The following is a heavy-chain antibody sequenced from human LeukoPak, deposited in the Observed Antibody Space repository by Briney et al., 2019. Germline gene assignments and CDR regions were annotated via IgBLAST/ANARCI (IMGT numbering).Heavy chain of an antibody. V-gene: IGHV3-9*01. CDR3: AKDKLGAIAAAGLFDY. Sequence: GGSLRLSCAASGFTFDDYAMHWVRQALGKGLEWVSGISWNRGSIGYADSVKGRFTISRDNAKNSLYLQMNSLRAEDTALYYCAKDKLGAIAAAGLFDYWGQGTLVTVSS. CDR2: ISWNRGSI. D-gene: IGHD6-13*01. J-gene: IGHJ4*02. CDR1: GFTFDDYA.